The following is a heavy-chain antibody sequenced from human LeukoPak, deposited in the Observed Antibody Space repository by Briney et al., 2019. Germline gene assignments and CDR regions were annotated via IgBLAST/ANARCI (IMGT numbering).Heavy chain of an antibody. V-gene: IGHV4-39*07. CDR2: IYFSGST. Sequence: SETLSLTCTVSGGSISSSSYYWGWIRQPPGKGLEWIGSIYFSGSTYYNPSLKSRVTISVDTSKNQFSLKLSSVTAADTAMYYCAREVADYGGYYYYHYMDVWGKGTTVTISS. CDR1: GGSISSSSYY. J-gene: IGHJ6*03. D-gene: IGHD4-23*01. CDR3: AREVADYGGYYYYHYMDV.